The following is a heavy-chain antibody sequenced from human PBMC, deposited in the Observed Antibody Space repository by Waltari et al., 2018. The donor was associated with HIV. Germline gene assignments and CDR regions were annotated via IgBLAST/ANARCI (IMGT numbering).Heavy chain of an antibody. CDR2: VYTRGGA. CDR3: ARGLDILTGHYHWFLDV. CDR1: GGSITSGDYY. D-gene: IGHD3-9*01. J-gene: IGHJ2*01. V-gene: IGHV4-61*02. Sequence: QVQLQESGPGLVKPSQTLSLTCTVSGGSITSGDYYWTWIRQPAGKGLEWIGRVYTRGGANYNPSLRSRVTMSLDTSKNQFSLKLTSVTAADTAVYYCARGLDILTGHYHWFLDVWGRGTLVTVSS.